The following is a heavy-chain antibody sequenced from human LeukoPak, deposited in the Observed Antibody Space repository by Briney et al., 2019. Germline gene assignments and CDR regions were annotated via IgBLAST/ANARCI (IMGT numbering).Heavy chain of an antibody. CDR1: GYSFTNYW. J-gene: IGHJ6*02. CDR2: IYPGDSAS. CDR3: ARVKGYSYGNYFYGMDV. V-gene: IGHV5-51*01. Sequence: GESLKISCKGSGYSFTNYWIGWVRQMPGRGPEWMGFIYPGDSASGYSPSFQGQVTISADKSISTAYLQWSSLKASDTAIYYCARVKGYSYGNYFYGMDVWGQGTTVTVSS. D-gene: IGHD5-18*01.